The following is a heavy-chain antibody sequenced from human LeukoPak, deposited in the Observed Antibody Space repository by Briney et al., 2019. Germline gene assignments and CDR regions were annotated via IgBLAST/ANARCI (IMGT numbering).Heavy chain of an antibody. D-gene: IGHD1-1*01. J-gene: IGHJ4*02. Sequence: APVKVSCKASGYTFTSYYMHWVRQAPGQGLEWMGIINPSGGSTSYTQKFQGRVTMTRDTSISTAYMELSRLRSDDTAVYYCARGRWNDDYFDYWGQGTLVTVSS. CDR3: ARGRWNDDYFDY. CDR1: GYTFTSYY. CDR2: INPSGGST. V-gene: IGHV1-46*01.